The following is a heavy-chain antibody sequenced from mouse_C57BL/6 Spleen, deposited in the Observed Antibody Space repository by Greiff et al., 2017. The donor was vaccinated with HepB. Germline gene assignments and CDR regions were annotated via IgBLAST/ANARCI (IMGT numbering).Heavy chain of an antibody. J-gene: IGHJ1*03. CDR1: GFTFSNYW. Sequence: EVHLVESGGGLVQPGGSMKLSCVASGFTFSNYWMNWVRQSPEKGLEWVAQIRLKSDNYATHYAESVKGRFTISRDDSKSSVYLQMNNLRAEDTGIYYCTFITTVVAEYFDVWGTGTTVTVSS. D-gene: IGHD1-1*01. CDR2: IRLKSDNYAT. CDR3: TFITTVVAEYFDV. V-gene: IGHV6-3*01.